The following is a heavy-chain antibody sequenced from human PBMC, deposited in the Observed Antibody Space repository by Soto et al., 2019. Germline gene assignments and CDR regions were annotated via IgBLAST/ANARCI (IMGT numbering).Heavy chain of an antibody. CDR3: ASEWLGPYDY. Sequence: QVQLVESGGGVVQPGRSLRLSCAASGFTFSSYGMHWVRQAPGKGLEWVAVIWYDGSNKYYADSVKGRFTISRDNSKNTLYLQMNSLRAEDTAVYYGASEWLGPYDYWGQGRLVTVSS. CDR1: GFTFSSYG. D-gene: IGHD3-3*01. V-gene: IGHV3-33*01. J-gene: IGHJ4*02. CDR2: IWYDGSNK.